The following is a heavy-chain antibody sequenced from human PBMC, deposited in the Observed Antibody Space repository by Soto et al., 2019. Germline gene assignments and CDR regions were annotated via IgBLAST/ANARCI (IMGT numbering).Heavy chain of an antibody. Sequence: WGSLRLSCAASGFTFFSYGMHFFRHSPGKGLEWVAVISYDGSNKYYADSVKGRFTISRDNSKNTLYLQMNSLRAEDTAVYYCAKGSGLRGNWFDPWGQGTLVTVSS. D-gene: IGHD2-15*01. V-gene: IGHV3-30*18. CDR2: ISYDGSNK. CDR1: GFTFFSYG. CDR3: AKGSGLRGNWFDP. J-gene: IGHJ5*02.